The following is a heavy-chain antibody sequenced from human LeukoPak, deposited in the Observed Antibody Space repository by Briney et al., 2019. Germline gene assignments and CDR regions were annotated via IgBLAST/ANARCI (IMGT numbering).Heavy chain of an antibody. CDR3: ARPVIRGGIEGEYYFDY. J-gene: IGHJ4*02. CDR2: IYPGDSDT. CDR1: GYSFTSYW. D-gene: IGHD3-16*01. Sequence: GESLKISCKGSGYSFTSYWIGGVRQMPGKGLGCMGIIYPGDSDTRYSSSFQGQVPISADKSISTAYLQWSSLKASDTAMYYCARPVIRGGIEGEYYFDYWGQGTLVTVPS. V-gene: IGHV5-51*01.